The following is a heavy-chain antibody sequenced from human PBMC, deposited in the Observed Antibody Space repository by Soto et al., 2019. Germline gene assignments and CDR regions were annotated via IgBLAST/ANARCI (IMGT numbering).Heavy chain of an antibody. CDR3: ARDGFVTQSTYYYYMDV. CDR2: IGGSGGSP. CDR1: GFSFSNHA. D-gene: IGHD2-2*03. Sequence: GGSLRLSCAAAGFSFSNHAMSWVRQAPGKGLEWVSGIGGSGGSPYYADSVKGRFTISRDNSKNTLFLQMYSLRPEDTAVYYCARDGFVTQSTYYYYMDVWGKGTTVTVSS. J-gene: IGHJ6*03. V-gene: IGHV3-23*01.